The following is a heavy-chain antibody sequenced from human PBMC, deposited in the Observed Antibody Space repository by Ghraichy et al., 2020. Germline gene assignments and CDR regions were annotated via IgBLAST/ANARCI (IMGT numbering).Heavy chain of an antibody. V-gene: IGHV1-18*01. CDR2: INSYNGDT. CDR1: GYTFTTYG. J-gene: IGHJ4*02. D-gene: IGHD2-2*01. Sequence: ASVKVSCKASGYTFTTYGINWVRQAPGQGLEWMGWINSYNGDTNYAQNFQGTVTMTTDTSTSTAFLEMRSLRSADTAVYYCARAYCTTSRCFHFDLWGQGTPVTVSS. CDR3: ARAYCTTSRCFHFDL.